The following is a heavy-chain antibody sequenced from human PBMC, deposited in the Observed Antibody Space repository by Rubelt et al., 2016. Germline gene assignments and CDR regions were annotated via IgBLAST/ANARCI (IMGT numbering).Heavy chain of an antibody. CDR2: INAGNGNT. D-gene: IGHD6-19*01. V-gene: IGHV1-3*01. J-gene: IGHJ4*02. CDR1: GYSFTTYS. CDR3: ATGYSSGWYVAY. Sequence: QVQLVQSGAEVKKPGASVKVSCKAAGYSFTTYSIHWVRQAPGQRLEWMGWINAGNGNTKYSQKFQGWVHITRDSSASTAYMALSSLGSEDTAIYYCATGYSSGWYVAYWGQGTLVTVSS.